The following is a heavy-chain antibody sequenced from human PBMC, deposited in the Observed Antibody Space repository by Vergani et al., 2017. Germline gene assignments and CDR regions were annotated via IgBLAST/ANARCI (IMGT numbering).Heavy chain of an antibody. Sequence: QVQLVESGGGVVQPGRSLRLSCAASGFTFSSYGMHWVRQAPGKGLEWVAVIWYDGSNKYYADFVKGRFTISRDNSKNTLYLQMNSLRAEDTAVYYCARDDPYCSGGSCYYYGMDVWGQGTTVTVSS. CDR3: ARDDPYCSGGSCYYYGMDV. CDR1: GFTFSSYG. D-gene: IGHD2-15*01. CDR2: IWYDGSNK. J-gene: IGHJ6*02. V-gene: IGHV3-33*01.